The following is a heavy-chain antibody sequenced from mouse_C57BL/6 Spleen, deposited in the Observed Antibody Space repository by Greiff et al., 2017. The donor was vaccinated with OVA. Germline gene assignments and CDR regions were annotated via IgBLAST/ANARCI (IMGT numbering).Heavy chain of an antibody. V-gene: IGHV1-82*01. D-gene: IGHD2-1*01. CDR2: IYPGDGDT. CDR3: ARGAYGNYPFAY. CDR1: GYAFSSSW. J-gene: IGHJ3*01. Sequence: VQLQQSGPELVKPGASVKISCKASGYAFSSSWMNWVKQRPGKGLEWIGRIYPGDGDTNYNGKFKGKATLTADKSSSTAYMQLSSLTSEDSAVYFCARGAYGNYPFAYWGKGTLVTVSA.